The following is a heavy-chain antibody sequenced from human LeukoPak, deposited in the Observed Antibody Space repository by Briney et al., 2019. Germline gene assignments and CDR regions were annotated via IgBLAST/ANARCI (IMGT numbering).Heavy chain of an antibody. CDR3: ARSHLEYCGSTSCYLRSYNFDY. J-gene: IGHJ4*02. Sequence: GGSLRLSCAASGFTFSSYEMNWVRQAPGKGLEWVSYISGSGSNMCYADSVKGRSTISRDNAKNSLYLQMYSLRAEDTAVYYCARSHLEYCGSTSCYLRSYNFDYWGQGTLVTVSS. CDR1: GFTFSSYE. D-gene: IGHD2-2*01. CDR2: ISGSGSNM. V-gene: IGHV3-48*03.